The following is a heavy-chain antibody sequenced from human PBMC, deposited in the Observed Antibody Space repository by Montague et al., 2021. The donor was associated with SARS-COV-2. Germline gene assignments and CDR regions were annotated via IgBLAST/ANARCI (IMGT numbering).Heavy chain of an antibody. CDR3: ARDFYYYMDV. V-gene: IGHV3-7*01. Sequence: SLRLSCAASGFTFSTNLMSWVRQAPGKGLEWVANIKQDGSDKFYVDSVKGRFTLSTDNAKNSVCLQMDGLRPEDTAVYYCARDFYYYMDVWGKGTTVTVS. J-gene: IGHJ6*03. CDR1: GFTFSTNL. CDR2: IKQDGSDK.